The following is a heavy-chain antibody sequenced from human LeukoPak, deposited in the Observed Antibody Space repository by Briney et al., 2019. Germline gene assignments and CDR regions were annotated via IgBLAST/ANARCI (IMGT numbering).Heavy chain of an antibody. CDR1: GFVFSSHP. Sequence: GGSLRLSCAVSGFVFSSHPMHWVRQASGKGLECVSAISNSGGSTYYANSVKGRFTITRDNSKNTLYLQMDSLRAEDTALYYCAREESAGSIDYWGQGILVTVSS. CDR3: AREESAGSIDY. J-gene: IGHJ4*02. CDR2: ISNSGGST. V-gene: IGHV3-64*01. D-gene: IGHD1-14*01.